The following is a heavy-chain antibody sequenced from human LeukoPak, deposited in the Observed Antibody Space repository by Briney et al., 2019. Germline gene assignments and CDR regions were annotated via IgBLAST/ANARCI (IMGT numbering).Heavy chain of an antibody. CDR1: GLTFDDYG. CDR3: ARVDPYSSGWYYFDY. Sequence: RPGGSLRLSCAASGLTFDDYGMSWVGQAPGKGLEWVSGINWNGGSTGYADSVKGRFTISRDNAKNSLYLQMNSLRAEDTALYYCARVDPYSSGWYYFDYWGQGTLVTVSS. J-gene: IGHJ4*02. V-gene: IGHV3-20*04. D-gene: IGHD6-19*01. CDR2: INWNGGST.